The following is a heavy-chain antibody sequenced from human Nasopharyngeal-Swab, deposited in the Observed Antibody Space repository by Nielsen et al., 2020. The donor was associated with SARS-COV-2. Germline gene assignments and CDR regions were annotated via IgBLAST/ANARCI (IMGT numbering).Heavy chain of an antibody. CDR2: IYYSGST. Sequence: SETLSLTCTLSGGSISSYYWSWIRQPPGKGLEWIGYIYYSGSTNYNPSLKSRVTISVDTSKNQFSLKLSSVTAADTAVYYCARGDYDILTGYYHFDYWGQGTLVTVSS. V-gene: IGHV4-59*01. D-gene: IGHD3-9*01. CDR3: ARGDYDILTGYYHFDY. CDR1: GGSISSYY. J-gene: IGHJ4*02.